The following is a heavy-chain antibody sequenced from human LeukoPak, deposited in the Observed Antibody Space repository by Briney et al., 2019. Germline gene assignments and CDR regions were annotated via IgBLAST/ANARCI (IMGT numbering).Heavy chain of an antibody. V-gene: IGHV3-64*01. CDR3: ARDLSGGGLDY. CDR1: GFTFSVSV. D-gene: IGHD3-10*01. CDR2: ISSNGGST. Sequence: GGSLRLSCAASGFTFSVSVMHWVRQAPGKGLEYVSVISSNGGSTSYANSVKGRFTISRDNSKNTLYLQMGSLRGEDMAVYYCARDLSGGGLDYWGQGTLVTVSS. J-gene: IGHJ4*02.